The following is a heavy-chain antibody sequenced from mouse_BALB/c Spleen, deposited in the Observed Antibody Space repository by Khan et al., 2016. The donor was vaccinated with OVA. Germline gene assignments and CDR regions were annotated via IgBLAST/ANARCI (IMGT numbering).Heavy chain of an antibody. CDR2: IYPGSDST. D-gene: IGHD4-1*01. CDR3: ARAGWDVFAY. Sequence: QVQLQQSGPELVKPGASVKMSCKASGYTFTDYVMNWVKQRNGQGLEWIGQIYPGSDSTYYNEKFKGKATLTADRYSSTAYMQLSNLTSEDSAVYFCARAGWDVFAYWGQGTLVNVSA. V-gene: IGHV1-77*01. CDR1: GYTFTDYV. J-gene: IGHJ3*01.